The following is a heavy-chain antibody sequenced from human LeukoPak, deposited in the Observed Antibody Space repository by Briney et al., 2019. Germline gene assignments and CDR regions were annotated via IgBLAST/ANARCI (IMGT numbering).Heavy chain of an antibody. Sequence: GGSLRLSCAASGFTFSSYSMNWVRQAPGKGLEWVSSISSSSSYIYYADSVKGRFTISRDNAKNSLYLQMNSLRSEDMAVYYCARAQKLYSGSYFDYWGQGTLVTVSS. D-gene: IGHD1-26*01. V-gene: IGHV3-21*01. CDR1: GFTFSSYS. CDR3: ARAQKLYSGSYFDY. CDR2: ISSSSSYI. J-gene: IGHJ4*02.